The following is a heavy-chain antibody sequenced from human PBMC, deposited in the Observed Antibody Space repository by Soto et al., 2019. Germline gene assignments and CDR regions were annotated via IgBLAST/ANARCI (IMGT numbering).Heavy chain of an antibody. Sequence: KTGGSLRLSCAASGFTFSDYYMSWIRQAPGKGLEWVSYISSSGSTIYYADSVKGRFTISRDNAKNSLYLQMNSLRAEDTAVYYCARYSGSYYVGLDAFDIWGQGTMVTVSS. D-gene: IGHD1-26*01. CDR1: GFTFSDYY. CDR2: ISSSGSTI. CDR3: ARYSGSYYVGLDAFDI. J-gene: IGHJ3*02. V-gene: IGHV3-11*01.